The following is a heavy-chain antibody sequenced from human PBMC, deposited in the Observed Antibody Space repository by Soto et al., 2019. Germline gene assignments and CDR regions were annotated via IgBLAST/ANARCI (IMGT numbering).Heavy chain of an antibody. D-gene: IGHD3-3*01. J-gene: IGHJ6*02. V-gene: IGHV5-51*01. CDR3: ARHGLYAFWSGDFNKYGMDV. CDR2: IYPGDSDT. CDR1: GYSFTRYW. Sequence: GESLKISCRGSGYSFTRYWIVWVRQMAGKGLEWMGIIYPGDSDTRYSPSFQGQVTISVDKSISTAYLQWSSLKASDTAVFYCARHGLYAFWSGDFNKYGMDVWGQGTTVTGS.